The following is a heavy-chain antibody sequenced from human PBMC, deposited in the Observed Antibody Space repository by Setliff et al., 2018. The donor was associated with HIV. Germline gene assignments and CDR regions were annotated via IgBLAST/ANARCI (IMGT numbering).Heavy chain of an antibody. CDR1: GGSISSSNW. V-gene: IGHV4-4*02. J-gene: IGHJ6*04. CDR3: ARDLRITMVRGVMRDYYYYGMDV. D-gene: IGHD3-10*01. CDR2: IYHGGST. Sequence: PSETLSLTCAVSGGSISSSNWWSWVRQPPGKGLEWIGEIYHGGSTNYNPSLKSRVTISVDTSKNQFSLKQSSVTAADTAVYYCARDLRITMVRGVMRDYYYYGMDVWGKGTTVTVSS.